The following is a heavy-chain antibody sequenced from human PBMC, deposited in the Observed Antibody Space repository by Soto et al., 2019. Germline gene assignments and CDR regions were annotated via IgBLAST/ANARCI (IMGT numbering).Heavy chain of an antibody. CDR1: GFTFSSYG. CDR2: ISYDGSNK. V-gene: IGHV3-30*03. D-gene: IGHD3-10*01. CDR3: ARDCCYYGSGSYHYYFDY. J-gene: IGHJ4*02. Sequence: QVQLVESGGGVVQPGRSLRLSCAASGFTFSSYGMHWVRQAPGKGLEWVAVISYDGSNKYYADSVKGRFTISRDNSKNTLYLQMNSLRAEDTAVYYCARDCCYYGSGSYHYYFDYWGQETLVTVSS.